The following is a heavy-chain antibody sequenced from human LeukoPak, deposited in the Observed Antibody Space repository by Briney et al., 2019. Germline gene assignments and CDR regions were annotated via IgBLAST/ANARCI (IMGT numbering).Heavy chain of an antibody. D-gene: IGHD2-21*02. CDR3: ARAHLVVTAEWHDAFDI. CDR1: GYTFTSYG. J-gene: IGHJ3*02. V-gene: IGHV1-18*01. CDR2: ISAYNGNT. Sequence: GASVKVSCKASGYTFTSYGISWVRQAPGQGLEWMGWISAYNGNTNYAQKLQGRVTMTTDTSTSTAYMELRSLRSDDTAVCYCARAHLVVTAEWHDAFDIWGQGTMVTVSS.